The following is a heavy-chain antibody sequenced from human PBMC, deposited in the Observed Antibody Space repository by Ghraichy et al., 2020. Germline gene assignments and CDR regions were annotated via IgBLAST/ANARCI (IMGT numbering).Heavy chain of an antibody. CDR2: NSGSGGST. Sequence: GGSLRLSCAASGFTFSNYAMSWVRQAPGKGLEWVSTNSGSGGSTYYADSVKGRFTISRDNSKNTLYLQMNSLRAEDTAVYYCAKGTGVAAYLFDYWGQGTLVTVSS. J-gene: IGHJ4*02. D-gene: IGHD2-15*01. V-gene: IGHV3-23*01. CDR3: AKGTGVAAYLFDY. CDR1: GFTFSNYA.